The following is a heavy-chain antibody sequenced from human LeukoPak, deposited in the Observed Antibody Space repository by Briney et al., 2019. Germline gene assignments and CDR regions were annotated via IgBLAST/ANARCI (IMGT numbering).Heavy chain of an antibody. D-gene: IGHD5-18*01. CDR3: ARVTSRQDTAMVTHFDY. CDR1: GGSISSSSYY. V-gene: IGHV4-39*07. J-gene: IGHJ4*02. Sequence: PSETLSLTCTVSGGSISSSSYYWGWIRQPPGKGLEWIGSIYYSGSTYYNPSLKSRVTISVDTSKNQFSLNLSSVTAADTAVYYCARVTSRQDTAMVTHFDYWGQGTLVTVSS. CDR2: IYYSGST.